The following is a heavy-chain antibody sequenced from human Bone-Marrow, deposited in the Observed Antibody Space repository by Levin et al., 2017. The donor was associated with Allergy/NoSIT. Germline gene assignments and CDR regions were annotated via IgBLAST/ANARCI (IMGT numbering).Heavy chain of an antibody. V-gene: IGHV5-51*01. CDR3: AVRMVYAKADDKRPLNWFDP. CDR1: GYSFTSYW. CDR2: IYPGDSDT. Sequence: GESLKISCKGSGYSFTSYWIGWVRQMPGKGLEWMGIIYPGDSDTRYSPSFQGQVTISADKSISTAYLQWSSLKASDTAMYYCAVRMVYAKADDKRPLNWFDPWGQGTLVTVSS. D-gene: IGHD2-8*01. J-gene: IGHJ5*02.